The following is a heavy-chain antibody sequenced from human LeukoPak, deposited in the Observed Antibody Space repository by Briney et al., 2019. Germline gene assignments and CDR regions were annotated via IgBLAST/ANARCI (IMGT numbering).Heavy chain of an antibody. CDR2: ISSSSSYI. V-gene: IGHV3-21*01. D-gene: IGHD3-22*01. Sequence: GGSLRLSCAASGFTFSSYSMNWVRQAPGKGLEWVSFISSSSSYIYYADSVKGRFTISRENAKNSLYLQMNSLRAEDTAVYYCARSSHYYDSSGSYYVLDYWGQGTLVTVSS. CDR3: ARSSHYYDSSGSYYVLDY. J-gene: IGHJ4*02. CDR1: GFTFSSYS.